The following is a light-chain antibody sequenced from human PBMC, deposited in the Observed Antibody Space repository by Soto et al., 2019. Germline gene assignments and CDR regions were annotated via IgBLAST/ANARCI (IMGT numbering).Light chain of an antibody. V-gene: IGLV3-21*02. Sequence: SYELTQPPSVSVAPGQTATITRGGNNVGSKSVHWYQQQPGQVPVLVVSDDSDRPSGIPERFSGSNSGNTATLTISRVEAGDEADYYCQVWDSNSDQYVFGSGTKVTVL. CDR3: QVWDSNSDQYV. J-gene: IGLJ1*01. CDR2: DDS. CDR1: NVGSKS.